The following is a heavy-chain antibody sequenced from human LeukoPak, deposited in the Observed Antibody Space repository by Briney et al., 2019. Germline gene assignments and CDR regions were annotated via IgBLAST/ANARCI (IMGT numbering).Heavy chain of an antibody. CDR3: ASMGITMVRGVKSVDV. V-gene: IGHV1-18*01. D-gene: IGHD3-10*01. CDR2: ISAYNGVT. CDR1: GYTFTSHG. Sequence: ASVKVSCKASGYTFTSHGISWVRQAPGQGLEWVGWISAYNGVTDFAQKLQGRVTMTTDTSTSTAYMELRSLRSDDTAVYYCASMGITMVRGVKSVDVWGQGTTVTVSS. J-gene: IGHJ6*02.